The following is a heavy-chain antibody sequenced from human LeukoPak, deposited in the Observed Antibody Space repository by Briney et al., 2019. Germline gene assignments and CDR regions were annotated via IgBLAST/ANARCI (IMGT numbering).Heavy chain of an antibody. Sequence: PSETLSLTYAVYGGSFSGYYWSWIRLPSGKGLEWIGEINHSGSTNYNPSLKSRVTISVDTSKNQFSLKLSSVTAADTAVYYCASTGQVAGTVDYWAQGTLVTVSS. CDR3: ASTGQVAGTVDY. CDR2: INHSGST. V-gene: IGHV4-34*01. CDR1: GGSFSGYY. D-gene: IGHD6-19*01. J-gene: IGHJ4*02.